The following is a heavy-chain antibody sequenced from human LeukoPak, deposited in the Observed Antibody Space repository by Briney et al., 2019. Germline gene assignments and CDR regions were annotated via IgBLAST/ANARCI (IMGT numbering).Heavy chain of an antibody. V-gene: IGHV3-20*04. CDR1: GFTFDDYG. J-gene: IGHJ4*02. D-gene: IGHD3-16*01. CDR3: ARHIPWGNNYFDC. Sequence: GGSLRLSCAGSGFTFDDYGMSWVRQGPGKGLEWVSGIHRNGDSTGYADSVKGRFTVSRGNAKNSLSLQMNSLGAEDTAVYYCARHIPWGNNYFDCWGQGTLVTVSS. CDR2: IHRNGDST.